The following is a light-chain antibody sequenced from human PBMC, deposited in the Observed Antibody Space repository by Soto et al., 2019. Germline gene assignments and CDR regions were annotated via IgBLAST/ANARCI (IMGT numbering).Light chain of an antibody. CDR2: AAS. CDR3: QQFGGSPYT. V-gene: IGKV3-20*01. CDR1: QSVSSNY. J-gene: IGKJ2*01. Sequence: EIVLTQSPGTLSLSPGERATLTCRASQSVSSNYLTWYQQKPGQAPRLLIYAASSRATGIPDRFSGSGSGTDFTLTISRLEPADFAVYYCQQFGGSPYTFGQGTKLEIK.